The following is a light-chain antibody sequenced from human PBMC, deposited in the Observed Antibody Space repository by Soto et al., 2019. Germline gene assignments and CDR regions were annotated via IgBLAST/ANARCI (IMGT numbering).Light chain of an antibody. CDR1: QSASSSY. CDR3: QQYGSSLWT. V-gene: IGKV3-20*01. Sequence: DMVLTQSPCTLSSSPGARATLFCRATQSASSSYLTWYQQKPGQAPMRLIYGASSRATGIPDRFSGSGSGTDFTLTISRLEPEDFAVYYCQQYGSSLWTFGQGTKVDSK. J-gene: IGKJ1*01. CDR2: GAS.